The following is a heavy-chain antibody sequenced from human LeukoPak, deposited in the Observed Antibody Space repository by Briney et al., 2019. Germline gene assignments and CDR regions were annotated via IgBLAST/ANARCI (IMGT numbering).Heavy chain of an antibody. Sequence: ASVKVSCKASGYTFTNLDINWVRQATGQGLEWMGWMNPNNGITDHAQKLQGRVAMPRDPSTGTAHIELSSLTFEDTAVYYCARGIDAGVDFWGQGTLITVSS. D-gene: IGHD7-27*01. CDR3: ARGIDAGVDF. CDR2: MNPNNGIT. J-gene: IGHJ4*02. V-gene: IGHV1-8*01. CDR1: GYTFTNLD.